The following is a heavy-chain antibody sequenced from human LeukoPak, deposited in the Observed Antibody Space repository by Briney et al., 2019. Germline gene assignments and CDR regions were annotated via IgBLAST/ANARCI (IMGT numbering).Heavy chain of an antibody. D-gene: IGHD6-13*01. J-gene: IGHJ4*02. CDR1: GFTFSSYG. CDR2: ISYDGSNK. Sequence: GRSLRLSCAASGFTFSSYGMHWVRQAPGKGLEWVAVISYDGSNKYYADSVKGRFTISRDNSKNTLYLQMNSLRAEDTAVYYCAKAPPQAIAAAGFFDYWGQGTLVTVSS. CDR3: AKAPPQAIAAAGFFDY. V-gene: IGHV3-30*18.